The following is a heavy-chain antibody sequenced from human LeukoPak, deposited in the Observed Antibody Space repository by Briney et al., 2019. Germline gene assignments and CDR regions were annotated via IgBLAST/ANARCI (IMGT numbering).Heavy chain of an antibody. CDR2: ISAFNGNT. V-gene: IGHV1-18*01. CDR3: ARLTYYYGSGSYYNPTYYFDY. D-gene: IGHD3-10*01. J-gene: IGHJ4*02. Sequence: ASVKVSCKASGYTFTSYGISWVRQAPGQGLEWMGWISAFNGNTNYAQKVQGRVTMTTDTSTSTAYMELRSLRSDDTAVYYCARLTYYYGSGSYYNPTYYFDYWGQGTLVTVSS. CDR1: GYTFTSYG.